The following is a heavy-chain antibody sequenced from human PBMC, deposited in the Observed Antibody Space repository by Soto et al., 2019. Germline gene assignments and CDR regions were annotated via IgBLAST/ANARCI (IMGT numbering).Heavy chain of an antibody. Sequence: QVQLVESGGGVVQPGRSLRLSCAASGFTFTTYAIHWVRQAPGKGLEWVAVISNDGRGKYYADSVKGRFTISRDNSKNTLYLQMHSLRSDDTAVYYCARDQCFGGGRSCYDFAFWGQGTLVTVSS. CDR3: ARDQCFGGGRSCYDFAF. D-gene: IGHD2-15*01. CDR1: GFTFTTYA. J-gene: IGHJ4*02. CDR2: ISNDGRGK. V-gene: IGHV3-30*04.